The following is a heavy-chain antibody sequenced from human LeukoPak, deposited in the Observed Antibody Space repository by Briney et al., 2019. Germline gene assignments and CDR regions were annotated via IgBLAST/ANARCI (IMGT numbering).Heavy chain of an antibody. J-gene: IGHJ5*02. CDR2: IIPILGIA. Sequence: ASVKVSCKASGGTFSRYAISWVRQAPGQGLEWMGRIIPILGIANYAQKIQGRVTITADKSTSTAYMELSSLRSEDTAVYYCARGDYYGSGTYLSRNWFDPWGQGTLDTVSS. D-gene: IGHD3-10*01. CDR1: GGTFSRYA. V-gene: IGHV1-69*04. CDR3: ARGDYYGSGTYLSRNWFDP.